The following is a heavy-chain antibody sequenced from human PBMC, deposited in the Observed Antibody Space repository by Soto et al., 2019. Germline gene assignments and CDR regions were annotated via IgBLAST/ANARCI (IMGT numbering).Heavy chain of an antibody. D-gene: IGHD1-1*01. CDR1: GFTFSSYA. V-gene: IGHV3-30-3*01. CDR3: ARAFWNDRNY. Sequence: PGGSLRLSCAASGFTFSSYAMHWVRQAPGKGLEWVAVISYDGSNKYYADSVKGRFTISGDNSKNTLYLQMNSLRAEDTAVYYCARAFWNDRNYWGQGTLVTVSS. J-gene: IGHJ4*02. CDR2: ISYDGSNK.